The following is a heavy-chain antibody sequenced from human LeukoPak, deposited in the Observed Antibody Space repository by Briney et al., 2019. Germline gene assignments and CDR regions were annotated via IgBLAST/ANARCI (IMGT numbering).Heavy chain of an antibody. J-gene: IGHJ4*02. V-gene: IGHV1-18*01. CDR1: GYTFTSYG. Sequence: GASVKVSCKASGYTFTSYGISWVRQAPGQGLEWMGWISAYNGNTNYAQKLQGRVTTTTDTSTSTAYMELRSLRSDDTAVYYCARGEEGYSYGLNDYWGQGTLVTVSS. CDR3: ARGEEGYSYGLNDY. D-gene: IGHD5-18*01. CDR2: ISAYNGNT.